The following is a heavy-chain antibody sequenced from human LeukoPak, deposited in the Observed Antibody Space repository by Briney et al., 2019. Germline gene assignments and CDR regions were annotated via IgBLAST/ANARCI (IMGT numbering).Heavy chain of an antibody. CDR1: GGSISSYY. CDR3: ARIYSYGTFFDY. CDR2: IYYSGST. Sequence: SETLSLTCTVSGGSISSYYWGWIRQPPGKGLEWIGSIYYSGSTYYNPSLKSRVTISVDTSKNQFSLKLSSVTAADTAVYYCARIYSYGTFFDYWGQGTLVTVSS. D-gene: IGHD5-18*01. J-gene: IGHJ4*02. V-gene: IGHV4-39*01.